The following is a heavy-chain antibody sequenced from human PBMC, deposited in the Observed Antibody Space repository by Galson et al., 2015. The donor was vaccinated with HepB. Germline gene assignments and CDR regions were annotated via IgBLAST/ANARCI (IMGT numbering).Heavy chain of an antibody. CDR1: GFVFSDYY. V-gene: IGHV3-11*01. Sequence: SLRLSCAASGFVFSDYYMSWIRQAPGKGLEWISFIGSDDNTKYYADSVEGRFTVSRDNARNSLFLQMNSLKTEDTAVYYCTRLDGDGFENAFDIWGQGTMVTVSS. CDR3: TRLDGDGFENAFDI. D-gene: IGHD5-24*01. J-gene: IGHJ3*02. CDR2: IGSDDNTK.